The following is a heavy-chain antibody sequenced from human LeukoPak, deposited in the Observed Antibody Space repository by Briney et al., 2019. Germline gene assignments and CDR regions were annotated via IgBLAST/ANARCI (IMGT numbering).Heavy chain of an antibody. CDR3: ARVCRTSCDDY. Sequence: GGSLRLSCAASGFTFSSYSMNWVRQAPGKGLEWVSYISSSSSTIYYADSVEGRFTISRDNAKNSLYLQMNSLRAEDTAVYYCARVCRTSCDDYWGQGTLVTVSS. CDR2: ISSSSSTI. CDR1: GFTFSSYS. D-gene: IGHD2-2*01. V-gene: IGHV3-48*01. J-gene: IGHJ4*02.